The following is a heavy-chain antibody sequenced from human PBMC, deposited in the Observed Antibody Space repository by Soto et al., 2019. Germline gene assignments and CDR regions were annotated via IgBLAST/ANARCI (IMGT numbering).Heavy chain of an antibody. D-gene: IGHD2-2*01. CDR3: AAFRYCSSTSCQPFDY. V-gene: IGHV1-58*02. Sequence: QMQLVQSGPEVKKPGTSVKVSCKASGFTFTSSAMQWARQARGQRLEWIGWIVVGSGNTNYAQKFQERVTITRDMSTSTAYMELSSLRSEDTAVYYCAAFRYCSSTSCQPFDYWGQGTLVTVSS. J-gene: IGHJ4*02. CDR1: GFTFTSSA. CDR2: IVVGSGNT.